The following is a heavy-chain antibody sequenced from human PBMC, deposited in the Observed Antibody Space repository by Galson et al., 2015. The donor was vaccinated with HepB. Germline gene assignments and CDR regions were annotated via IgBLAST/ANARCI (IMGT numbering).Heavy chain of an antibody. CDR2: INTNTGNP. Sequence: SVKVSCKASGYTFTSYAMNWVRQAPGQGLEWMGWINTNTGNPTYAQGFTGRFVSSLDTSVSTAYLQISSLKAEDTAVYYCARGKALAPYYGMDVWGQGTTVTVSS. J-gene: IGHJ6*02. CDR1: GYTFTSYA. V-gene: IGHV7-4-1*02. CDR3: ARGKALAPYYGMDV.